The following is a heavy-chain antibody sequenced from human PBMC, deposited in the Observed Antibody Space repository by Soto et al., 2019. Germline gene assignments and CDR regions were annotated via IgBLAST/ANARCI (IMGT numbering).Heavy chain of an antibody. CDR3: ARAPGLGVAHIGY. CDR2: IFHSGSS. V-gene: IGHV4-59*02. CDR1: GGSVTGFY. D-gene: IGHD6-19*01. J-gene: IGHJ4*02. Sequence: QVQLQESGPGLVKPSETLSVTCTVSGGSVTGFYWSWIRQPPGKGLEWIRYIFHSGSSNYNPSLKSLCTISVDTSKSQISLRLTSVTAADTAVYYCARAPGLGVAHIGYWGQGTLVTVSS.